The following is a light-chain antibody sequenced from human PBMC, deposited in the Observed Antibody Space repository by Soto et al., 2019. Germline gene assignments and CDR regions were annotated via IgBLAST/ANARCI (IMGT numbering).Light chain of an antibody. J-gene: IGKJ4*01. CDR2: KAS. CDR1: QSISSW. V-gene: IGKV1-5*03. CDR3: QQLNSYPLT. Sequence: DIQMTQSPSTLSASVGDRVTITCRASQSISSWLAWYQQKPGKAPKLLIYKASSLESGVPSRFSSSGSGTEFTLTISSLQPDDFATYYSQQLNSYPLTFGGGTKLDIK.